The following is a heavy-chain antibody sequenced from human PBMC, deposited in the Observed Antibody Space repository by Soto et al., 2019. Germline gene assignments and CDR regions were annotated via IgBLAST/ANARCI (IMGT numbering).Heavy chain of an antibody. V-gene: IGHV4-4*02. Sequence: QVQLQESGPGLVKPSGTLSLTCTVSGGSISSDNWWGLVRQPPGKGLAYIGQIYPTGTTHYISSLKGRFTMSVDRSQNQFSLRLASVTAADTAGYYCARLMTAVTTTFDYWGQGTLVTVSS. CDR1: GGSISSDNW. J-gene: IGHJ4*02. CDR3: ARLMTAVTTTFDY. D-gene: IGHD4-17*01. CDR2: IYPTGTT.